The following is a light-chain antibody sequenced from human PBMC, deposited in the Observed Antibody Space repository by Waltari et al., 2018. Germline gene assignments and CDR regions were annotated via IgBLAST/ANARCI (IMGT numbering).Light chain of an antibody. V-gene: IGLV2-11*01. CDR3: CSYAGSYVV. CDR1: SSDVGGYNY. Sequence: QYALTQPRSVSGSPGQSVTISCTGTSSDVGGYNYVSWSQQHPGKAPKLMIYDLSKRPSGVPDRFSGSKSGNTASLTISGLQSEDEADYYCCSYAGSYVVFGGGTKLTVL. J-gene: IGLJ2*01. CDR2: DLS.